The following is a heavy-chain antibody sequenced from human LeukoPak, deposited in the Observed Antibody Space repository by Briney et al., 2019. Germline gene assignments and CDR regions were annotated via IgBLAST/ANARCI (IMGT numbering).Heavy chain of an antibody. CDR1: GGSFSGYY. CDR3: ARQTGSGLFILP. V-gene: IGHV4-4*07. J-gene: IGHJ4*02. D-gene: IGHD3/OR15-3a*01. CDR2: IYTSGST. Sequence: SETLSLTCAVSGGSFSGYYWSWIRQPAGKGLEWIGRIYTSGSTNYNPSLKSRVTISVDTSKNQFSLKLSSVTAADTAVYYCARQTGSGLFILPGGQGTLVTVSS.